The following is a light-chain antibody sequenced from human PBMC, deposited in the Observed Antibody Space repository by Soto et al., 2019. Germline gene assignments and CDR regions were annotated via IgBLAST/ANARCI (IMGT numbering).Light chain of an antibody. Sequence: EFLLAQSPGTLSLSPGERATLACRAIQSVSSSYLAWYQQKPGQATRLIIYGASSRANGIPDRFSGSGAGTDFTLTLSRMEPEDFALYYCQQYGSSHRITFGGGTKVDIK. CDR2: GAS. V-gene: IGKV3-20*01. CDR3: QQYGSSHRIT. J-gene: IGKJ4*01. CDR1: QSVSSSY.